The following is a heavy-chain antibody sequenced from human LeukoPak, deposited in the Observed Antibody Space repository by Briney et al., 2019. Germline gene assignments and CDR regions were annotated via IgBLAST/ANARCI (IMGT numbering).Heavy chain of an antibody. V-gene: IGHV4-4*07. J-gene: IGHJ4*02. CDR3: ARDLAYGSGMGYFDY. D-gene: IGHD3-10*01. CDR1: GGSISGYY. Sequence: PSETLSLTCTVSGGSISGYYWSWIRQPAGKGLEWIGRIYTSGSTNYNPSLKSRVTMSVDTSKNQFSLKLSSVTAADTAVYYCARDLAYGSGMGYFDYWGQGTLVTVSS. CDR2: IYTSGST.